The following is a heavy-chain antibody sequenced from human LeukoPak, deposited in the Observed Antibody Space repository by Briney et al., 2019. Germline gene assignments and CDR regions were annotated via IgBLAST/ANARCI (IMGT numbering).Heavy chain of an antibody. CDR2: IGASGHST. V-gene: IGHV3-23*01. CDR3: TRGLGTVNDASDI. J-gene: IGHJ3*02. CDR1: EFPFSYYA. D-gene: IGHD4-17*01. Sequence: PGGSLRLSCAASEFPFSYYAMNWVRQAPGKGPEWVSSIGASGHSTYYAASVKGRFTISRDNSKTTLYLQMDSLTAEDTAVYYCTRGLGTVNDASDIWGQGTMVTVSS.